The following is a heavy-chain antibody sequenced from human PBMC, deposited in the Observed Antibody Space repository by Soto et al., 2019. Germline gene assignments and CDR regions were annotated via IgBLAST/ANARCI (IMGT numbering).Heavy chain of an antibody. Sequence: EVQLVESGGGLVKPGGSLRLSCAASGFTFSSSSMNWVRQAPGKGLEWVSSISSSSTYIYYADSVKGRFTISRDNAKNSLYLQMNSLRAEDTAVYYCARAQRGYNPDYWGQGTLVTVSS. CDR3: ARAQRGYNPDY. J-gene: IGHJ4*02. D-gene: IGHD1-1*01. V-gene: IGHV3-21*01. CDR2: ISSSSTYI. CDR1: GFTFSSSS.